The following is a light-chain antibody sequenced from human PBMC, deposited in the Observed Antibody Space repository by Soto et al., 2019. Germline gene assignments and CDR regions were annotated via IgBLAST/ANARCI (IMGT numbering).Light chain of an antibody. CDR3: HQYYSYWT. J-gene: IGKJ1*01. Sequence: DIQMTQSPSTLSASVGDRVTITCRASQSISNWLAWYQQTPGKAPKLLIYDASSLQSGVPSGSSGSGSGTEFTLTISSLQPEDFATYYCHQYYSYWTFAQGTKVDIK. CDR1: QSISNW. CDR2: DAS. V-gene: IGKV1-5*01.